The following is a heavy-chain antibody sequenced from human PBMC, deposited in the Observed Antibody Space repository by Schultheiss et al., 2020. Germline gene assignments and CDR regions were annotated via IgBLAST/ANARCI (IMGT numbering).Heavy chain of an antibody. CDR3: ARHVHYYDSSGYYYVN. Sequence: SETLSLTCTVSGGSISSGGYYWSWIRQPPGKGLEWIGSIYYSGSTYYNPSLKSRVTISVDTSKNQFSLKLSSVTAADTAVYYCARHVHYYDSSGYYYVNWGQGTLVNVSS. V-gene: IGHV4-39*01. J-gene: IGHJ4*02. CDR2: IYYSGST. D-gene: IGHD3-22*01. CDR1: GGSISSGGYY.